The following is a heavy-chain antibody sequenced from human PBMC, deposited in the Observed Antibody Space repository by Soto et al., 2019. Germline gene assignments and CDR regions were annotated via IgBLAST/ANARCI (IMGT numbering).Heavy chain of an antibody. Sequence: PSETLSLTCAVYGGSFSGYYWSWIRQPPGKGLEWIGEINHSGSTNYNPSLKSRVTISVDTSKNQFSLKLSSVTAADTTVYYCARTIAAAGPWGQGTLVTVSS. V-gene: IGHV4-34*01. D-gene: IGHD6-13*01. CDR3: ARTIAAAGP. CDR2: INHSGST. J-gene: IGHJ5*02. CDR1: GGSFSGYY.